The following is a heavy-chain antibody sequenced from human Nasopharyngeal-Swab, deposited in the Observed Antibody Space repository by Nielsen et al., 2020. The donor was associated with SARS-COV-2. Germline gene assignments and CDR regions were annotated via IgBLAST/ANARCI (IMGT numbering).Heavy chain of an antibody. V-gene: IGHV3-66*01. D-gene: IGHD2-8*02. CDR1: GSSVSRNY. Sequence: GGSLRLSCAVSGSSVSRNYMSWVRQAPGKGLEWVSVIYRSGDTFYADSVKGRFTISRDISQNTLILQMNSLGVEDTAVYYCARSVWWSFVEDWGQGTLVTVSS. CDR2: IYRSGDT. J-gene: IGHJ4*02. CDR3: ARSVWWSFVED.